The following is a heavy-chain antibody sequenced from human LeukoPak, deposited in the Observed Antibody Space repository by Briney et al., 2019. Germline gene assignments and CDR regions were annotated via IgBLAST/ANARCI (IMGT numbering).Heavy chain of an antibody. CDR3: ASFPRGDLALIILDY. D-gene: IGHD2-21*01. CDR1: GFTFRSYA. CDR2: ISASGDST. Sequence: GGSLRLSCAASGFTFRSYALTWVRQAPGKGLEWVSGISASGDSTNYADCVKGRFTISTDNSNTTLYLQLTGLRAEDTAVYYCASFPRGDLALIILDYWGQGTLVTVSS. V-gene: IGHV3-23*01. J-gene: IGHJ4*02.